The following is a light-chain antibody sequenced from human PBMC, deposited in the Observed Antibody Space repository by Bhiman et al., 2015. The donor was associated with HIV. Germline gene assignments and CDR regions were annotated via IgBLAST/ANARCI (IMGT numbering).Light chain of an antibody. CDR1: PLAGQY. CDR2: QNN. V-gene: IGLV3-1*01. CDR3: HSRDSGGSHVL. Sequence: SYGLTQPHSVSVSPGQTASITCSGDPLAGQYGSWYQQRPGQSPLLVMYQNNKRPSGIPDRFSASSSGNTASLTITGSRAEDEADYYCHSRDSGGSHVLFGGGTKLAVL. J-gene: IGLJ2*01.